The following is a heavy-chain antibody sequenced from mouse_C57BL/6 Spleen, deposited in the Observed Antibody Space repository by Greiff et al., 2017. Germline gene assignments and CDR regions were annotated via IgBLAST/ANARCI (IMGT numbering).Heavy chain of an antibody. CDR1: GFTFSSYA. Sequence: EVQVVESGEGLVKPGGSLKLSCAASGFTFSSYAMSWVRQTPEKRLEWVAYISSGGDYIYYADTVKGRFTISRDNARNTLYLQMSSLKSEDTAMYYCTRDEKGAAQATPFAYWGQGTLVTVSA. D-gene: IGHD3-2*02. CDR3: TRDEKGAAQATPFAY. CDR2: ISSGGDYI. J-gene: IGHJ3*01. V-gene: IGHV5-9-1*02.